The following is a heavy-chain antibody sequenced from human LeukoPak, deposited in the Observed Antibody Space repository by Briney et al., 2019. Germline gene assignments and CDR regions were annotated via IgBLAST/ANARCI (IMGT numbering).Heavy chain of an antibody. V-gene: IGHV1-2*02. CDR2: INPHSGGT. J-gene: IGHJ4*02. CDR3: ARGPPRGTAAGPDF. D-gene: IGHD6-13*01. CDR1: GYTFSDYY. Sequence: RASVRVSCKASGYTFSDYYVHWVRQAPGQGLERMGWINPHSGGTNYAQKFQGRVTVTRDTSISTAFMDLSSLTSDDTAVFYCARGPPRGTAAGPDFWGQGTLVTVSS.